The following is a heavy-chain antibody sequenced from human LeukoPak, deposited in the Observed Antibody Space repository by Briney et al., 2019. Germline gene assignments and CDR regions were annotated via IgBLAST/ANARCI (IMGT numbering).Heavy chain of an antibody. Sequence: SVKVSCKASGGTFSSYAISWVRQAPGQGLEWMGGIIPIFGTANYAQKFQGRVTITADESTSTAYMELSSLRSEGTAVYYCARDRSGSDYYCYMDVWGKGTTVTVSS. CDR2: IIPIFGTA. CDR3: ARDRSGSDYYCYMDV. J-gene: IGHJ6*03. D-gene: IGHD2-15*01. V-gene: IGHV1-69*13. CDR1: GGTFSSYA.